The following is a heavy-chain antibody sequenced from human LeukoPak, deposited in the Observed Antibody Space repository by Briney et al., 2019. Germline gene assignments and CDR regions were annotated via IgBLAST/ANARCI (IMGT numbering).Heavy chain of an antibody. Sequence: GGSLRLSCAASGFTYNNYAMAWVRQAPGEGLEWVSAVSGSGDSTYYADSVKGRFTISRDNSKNTLYLQMNSLRAEDTALYYCAKRDCTCISCFVIDYWGQGTLVTVSS. D-gene: IGHD2-2*01. CDR2: VSGSGDST. V-gene: IGHV3-23*01. J-gene: IGHJ4*02. CDR1: GFTYNNYA. CDR3: AKRDCTCISCFVIDY.